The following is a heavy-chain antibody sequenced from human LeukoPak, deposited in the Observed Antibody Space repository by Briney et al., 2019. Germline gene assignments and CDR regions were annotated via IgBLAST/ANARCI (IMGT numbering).Heavy chain of an antibody. D-gene: IGHD3-22*01. V-gene: IGHV3-48*04. CDR2: ISSRTGNI. CDR3: AATYYYDGSGDY. Sequence: GGSLRLSCAASGFTFSSYTLNWVRQAPGKGLEWISYISSRTGNIYYADSVKGRFTISRDNAKNSLYLLMNSLRTEDTAVYYCAATYYYDGSGDYWGQGTLVTVSS. J-gene: IGHJ4*02. CDR1: GFTFSSYT.